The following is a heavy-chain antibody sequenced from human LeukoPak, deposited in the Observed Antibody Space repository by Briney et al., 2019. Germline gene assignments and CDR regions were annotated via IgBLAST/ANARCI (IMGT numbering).Heavy chain of an antibody. D-gene: IGHD5-18*01. J-gene: IGHJ6*03. CDR1: GGSFSNYY. Sequence: SETLSLTCAVYGGSFSNYYCSWIRQPPGKGLEWIGEINHSGSANYNPSLKSRVTISVDTSKNQFSLKLSSVTAADTAVYYCAKGTRGYSYGWGYYYYYYMDVWGKGTTVTVSS. V-gene: IGHV4-34*01. CDR3: AKGTRGYSYGWGYYYYYYMDV. CDR2: INHSGSA.